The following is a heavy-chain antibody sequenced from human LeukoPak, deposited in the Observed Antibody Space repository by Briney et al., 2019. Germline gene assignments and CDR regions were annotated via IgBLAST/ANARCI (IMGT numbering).Heavy chain of an antibody. CDR1: GFTVSSNY. CDR3: ARRVVRGVIIDAFDV. D-gene: IGHD3-10*01. J-gene: IGHJ3*01. Sequence: GSLRLSCAASGFTVSSNYMSWIRQPPGKGLEWIGHIYYSGSTNYNPSLKSRVTISVDTSKNQFSLKLSSVTAADTAVYYCARRVVRGVIIDAFDVWGQGTLVTVSS. V-gene: IGHV4-59*08. CDR2: IYYSGST.